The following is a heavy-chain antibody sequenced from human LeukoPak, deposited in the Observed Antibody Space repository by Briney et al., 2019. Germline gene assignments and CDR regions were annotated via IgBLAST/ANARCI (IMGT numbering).Heavy chain of an antibody. CDR1: GFTFSSYA. Sequence: GGSLRLSCAASGFTFSSYAMSWVRQAPGKGLEWVSSISGSGGTTYYGDSVKGRFTISRDNSKNTLYLQMNSLRAEDTAVYYCAKGITMIVVVIRTGFDYWGQGTLVTVSS. J-gene: IGHJ4*02. CDR3: AKGITMIVVVIRTGFDY. V-gene: IGHV3-23*01. CDR2: ISGSGGTT. D-gene: IGHD3-22*01.